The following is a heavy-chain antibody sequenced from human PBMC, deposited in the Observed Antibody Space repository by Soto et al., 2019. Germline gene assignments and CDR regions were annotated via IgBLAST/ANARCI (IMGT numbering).Heavy chain of an antibody. CDR3: ASGWEGNWFDP. CDR2: IYYSGST. Sequence: ASETLSLTCTVSDGSISSGGYFWSWIRQHPGKGLEWIGYIYYSGSTYYNPSLTSRVTISVDTSKNQFSLKLTSVTAADTAVYYCASGWEGNWFDPWGQGTLVTVSS. V-gene: IGHV4-31*03. D-gene: IGHD6-19*01. CDR1: DGSISSGGYF. J-gene: IGHJ5*02.